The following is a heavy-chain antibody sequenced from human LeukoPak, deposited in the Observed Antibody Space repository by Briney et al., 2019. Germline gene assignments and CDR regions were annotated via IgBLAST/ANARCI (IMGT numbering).Heavy chain of an antibody. CDR1: GGSITNTGAY. D-gene: IGHD2-2*01. V-gene: IGHV4-39*07. CDR2: IYYSGSA. CDR3: VRDTGPSGTAFDY. J-gene: IGHJ4*02. Sequence: SDTLSLTCTVSGGSITNTGAYRVWIRQSPGKGLEWIGSIYYSGSAYYTPSLRSRVTISVATSKSLFSLTLSSVTAADTAVYYCVRDTGPSGTAFDYWGQGILVTVSS.